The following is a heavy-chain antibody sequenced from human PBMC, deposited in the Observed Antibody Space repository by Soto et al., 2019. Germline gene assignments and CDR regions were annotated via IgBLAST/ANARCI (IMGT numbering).Heavy chain of an antibody. Sequence: GGSLRLSCAASGFTFSSYGMHWVRQAPGKGLEWVAVISYDGSNKYYADSVKGRFTISRDNSKNTLYLQMNSLRAEDTAVYYCAKDLSKNYYYYYMDVWGKGTTVTVSS. CDR2: ISYDGSNK. V-gene: IGHV3-30*18. CDR3: AKDLSKNYYYYYMDV. CDR1: GFTFSSYG. J-gene: IGHJ6*03.